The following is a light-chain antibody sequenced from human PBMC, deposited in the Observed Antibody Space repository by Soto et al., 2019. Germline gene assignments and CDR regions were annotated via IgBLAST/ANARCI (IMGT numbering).Light chain of an antibody. V-gene: IGLV2-14*01. CDR3: GSYSRGDTPYV. CDR1: DSDIGAFDY. Sequence: QSVLTQPASVSGSPGQSITISCTGTDSDIGAFDYVAWYQQFPGKAPKLVIWTVTSRPSGVSTRFSGSKSGNTASLTISGLQAEDEADYYCGSYSRGDTPYVFGLGTKVTVL. CDR2: TVT. J-gene: IGLJ1*01.